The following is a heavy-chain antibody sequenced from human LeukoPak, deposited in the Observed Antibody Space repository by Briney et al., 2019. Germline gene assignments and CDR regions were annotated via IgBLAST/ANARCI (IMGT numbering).Heavy chain of an antibody. CDR1: GFTFSNYA. J-gene: IGHJ4*02. CDR3: TKDLHVSHYSSSSRAFDY. CDR2: ISGSGTST. V-gene: IGHV3-23*01. Sequence: GGSLRLSCAASGFTFSNYAMNWVRQAPGKGLEWVSVISGSGTSTDYADSVKGRFTISRDTSKNTLYLQMNSLRAEDTALYYCTKDLHVSHYSSSSRAFDYWGQGTLVTVSS. D-gene: IGHD6-6*01.